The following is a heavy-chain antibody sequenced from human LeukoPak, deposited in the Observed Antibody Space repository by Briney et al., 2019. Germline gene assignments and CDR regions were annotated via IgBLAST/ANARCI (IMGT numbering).Heavy chain of an antibody. CDR2: INHSGST. V-gene: IGHV4-34*01. CDR3: ARGGDIVVVPAASDWYFDL. D-gene: IGHD2-2*01. CDR1: GGSFSGYY. Sequence: SETLSLTCAVYGGSFSGYYWRWIRQPPGKGLEWIGEINHSGSTNYNPSLKSRVTISVHTSKNQFSLKLSSVTPADTAVYYCARGGDIVVVPAASDWYFDLWGRGTLVTVSS. J-gene: IGHJ2*01.